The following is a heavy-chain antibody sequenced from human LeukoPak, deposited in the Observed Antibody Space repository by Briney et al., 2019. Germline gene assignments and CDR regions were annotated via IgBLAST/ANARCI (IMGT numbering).Heavy chain of an antibody. D-gene: IGHD1-26*01. J-gene: IGHJ3*02. CDR2: IYTGGT. V-gene: IGHV3-66*01. CDR3: AREKRASHAFDI. Sequence: GGSLRLSCAASGFTVSGSYMSWVRQAPGKGLEWVALIYTGGTSYAESVKGRFNISRDISKNTLYLQINSLRVEDTALYYCAREKRASHAFDIWGQGTWVTVSS. CDR1: GFTVSGSY.